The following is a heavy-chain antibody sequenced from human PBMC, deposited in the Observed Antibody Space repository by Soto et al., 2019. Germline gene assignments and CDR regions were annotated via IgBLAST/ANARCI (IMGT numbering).Heavy chain of an antibody. CDR1: GFTVSSDY. CDR2: IYTGGST. D-gene: IGHD3-16*01. CDR3: ARVPGGWGSYYYYGMDV. Sequence: GGSLRLSCAASGFTVSSDYMTWVRQAPGKGLEWVPVIYTGGSTYYADSVKGRLTISRDNLKNTLYLHMHGLRAEDTAVYYCARVPGGWGSYYYYGMDVWRPETTLAVSS. V-gene: IGHV3-53*01. J-gene: IGHJ6*02.